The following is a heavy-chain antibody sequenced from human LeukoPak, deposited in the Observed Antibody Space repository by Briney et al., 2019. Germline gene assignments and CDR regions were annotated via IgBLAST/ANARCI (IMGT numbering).Heavy chain of an antibody. D-gene: IGHD5-18*01. Sequence: GGSLRLSCAASGFTFSSYSTSWVRQAPGKGLEWVSSISSSSSYIYYADSVKGRFTISRDNAKNSLYLQMNSLRAEDTAVYYCARAARGYSYGRPPPFDYWGQGTLVTVSS. CDR3: ARAARGYSYGRPPPFDY. CDR2: ISSSSSYI. CDR1: GFTFSSYS. J-gene: IGHJ4*02. V-gene: IGHV3-21*01.